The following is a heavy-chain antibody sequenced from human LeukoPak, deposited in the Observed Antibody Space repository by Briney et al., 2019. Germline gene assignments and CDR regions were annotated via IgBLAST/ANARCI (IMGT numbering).Heavy chain of an antibody. CDR1: GGSISSGDYY. CDR2: IYYSGST. D-gene: IGHD6-19*01. J-gene: IGHJ4*02. CDR3: ARVTGYSSGVDDY. V-gene: IGHV4-30-4*08. Sequence: PSQTLSLTCTVSGGSISSGDYYWSWIRQPPGKCLEWIGYIYYSGSTYYNPSLKSRVTISVDTSKNQFSLKLSSVTAADTAVYYCARVTGYSSGVDDYWGQGTLVTVSS.